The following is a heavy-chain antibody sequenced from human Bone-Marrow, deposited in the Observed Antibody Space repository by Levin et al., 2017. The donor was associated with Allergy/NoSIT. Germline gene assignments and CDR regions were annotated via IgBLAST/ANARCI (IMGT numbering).Heavy chain of an antibody. Sequence: ESLKISCTVSGGSISGYYWSWIRQPPGKGLEWIGYIYNSGRTNYNPSLKSRVTISVDTSKNQFSLRLTSVTAADTAVYYCAREGTPQSWDYWGQGTLVTVSS. D-gene: IGHD1-14*01. CDR1: GGSISGYY. CDR3: AREGTPQSWDY. J-gene: IGHJ4*01. V-gene: IGHV4-59*01. CDR2: IYNSGRT.